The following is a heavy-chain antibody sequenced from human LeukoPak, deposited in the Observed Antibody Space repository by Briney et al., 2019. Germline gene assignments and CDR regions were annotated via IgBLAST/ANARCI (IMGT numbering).Heavy chain of an antibody. CDR2: MDPNSGNT. CDR1: GYTFTSYD. CDR3: ARVRGPSKGILDIVVVPAANARTFDP. J-gene: IGHJ5*02. D-gene: IGHD2-2*01. Sequence: ASLKFSCKASGYTFTSYDINWVRQPTGQGLEGMGWMDPNSGNTVDAQKFQGRGTMTRTTSPSTAYMALNSQRSEETPVYYCARVRGPSKGILDIVVVPAANARTFDPWGQGTLVTVSS. V-gene: IGHV1-8*01.